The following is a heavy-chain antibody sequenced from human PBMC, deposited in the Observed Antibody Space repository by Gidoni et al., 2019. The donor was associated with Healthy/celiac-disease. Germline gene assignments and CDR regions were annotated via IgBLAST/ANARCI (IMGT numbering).Heavy chain of an antibody. CDR2: ISGSGGST. CDR3: ATSGYSYGAFDY. J-gene: IGHJ4*02. CDR1: GFTFSSYA. V-gene: IGHV3-23*01. D-gene: IGHD5-18*01. Sequence: EVQLLESGGGLVQHGGSLRLSCAASGFTFSSYAMSWVRQAPGKGPEWVSAISGSGGSTYYADSVKGRFTISRDNSKNTLYLQMNSLRAEDTAVYYCATSGYSYGAFDYWGQGTLVTVSS.